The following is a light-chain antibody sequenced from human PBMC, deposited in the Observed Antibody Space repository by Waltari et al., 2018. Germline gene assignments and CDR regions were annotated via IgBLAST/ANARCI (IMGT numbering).Light chain of an antibody. CDR2: SAS. Sequence: EIVMTQSPATLSVSPGERATLTCRASQSISSNLAWYQQKPGQAPRLLIYSASARATGVPARFSGSVSGTEFTLTISSLQSEDFAVYYCQQYNNWPLTFGRGTKVEIK. J-gene: IGKJ4*01. CDR1: QSISSN. CDR3: QQYNNWPLT. V-gene: IGKV3-15*01.